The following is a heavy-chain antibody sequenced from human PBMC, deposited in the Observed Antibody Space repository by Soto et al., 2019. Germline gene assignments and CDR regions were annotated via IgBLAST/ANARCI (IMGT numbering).Heavy chain of an antibody. V-gene: IGHV4-59*01. J-gene: IGHJ6*02. CDR1: GGCTSSYY. CDR2: IYYSGST. D-gene: IGHD4-17*01. CDR3: ARNYYGDYPLYYYYGMEV. Sequence: EILSVTCTVSGGCTSSYYWNWIRQPPGKGLEWIGYIYYSGSTNYNPSLKSRVTISVDTSKNQFSLKLSSVTAADTAVYYCARNYYGDYPLYYYYGMEVWGQGTTVTVSS.